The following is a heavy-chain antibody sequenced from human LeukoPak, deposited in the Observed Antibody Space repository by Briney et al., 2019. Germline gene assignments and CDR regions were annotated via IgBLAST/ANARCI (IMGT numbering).Heavy chain of an antibody. Sequence: PGGSLRLSCAASGFTFSSYEMSWVRQAPGKGLEWVSSILSSGAYTYYADSVKGRFTISRDNAKNSLYLQMNSLRAEDTAVYYCARDRSSTDSNWFDPWGQGTLVTVSS. J-gene: IGHJ5*02. V-gene: IGHV3-21*01. D-gene: IGHD2-2*01. CDR3: ARDRSSTDSNWFDP. CDR2: ILSSGAYT. CDR1: GFTFSSYE.